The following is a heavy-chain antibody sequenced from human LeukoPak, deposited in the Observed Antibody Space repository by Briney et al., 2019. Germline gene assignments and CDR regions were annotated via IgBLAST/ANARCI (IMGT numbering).Heavy chain of an antibody. D-gene: IGHD2-2*01. CDR1: GFTFSSYA. J-gene: IGHJ6*02. Sequence: PGASLRLSCAASGFTFSSYAMSWVRQAPGKGLEWVSAISGSGGSTYYADSVKGRFTISRDNSKNTLYLQMNSLRAEDTAVYYCAKDRVGYCSSTSCPVYYYYGMDVWGQGTTVTVSS. CDR2: ISGSGGST. CDR3: AKDRVGYCSSTSCPVYYYYGMDV. V-gene: IGHV3-23*01.